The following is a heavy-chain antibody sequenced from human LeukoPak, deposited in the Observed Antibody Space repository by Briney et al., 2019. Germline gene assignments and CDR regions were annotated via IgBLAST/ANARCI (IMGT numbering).Heavy chain of an antibody. CDR3: ARGIAVAGTNWFDP. CDR2: IYHSGST. J-gene: IGHJ5*02. D-gene: IGHD6-19*01. CDR1: GGSFSGYY. Sequence: PSETLSLTCAVYGGSFSGYYWSWIRQPPGKGLEWIGSIYHSGSTYYNPSLKSRVTISVDTSKNQFSLKLSSVTAADTAVYYCARGIAVAGTNWFDPWGQGTLVTVSS. V-gene: IGHV4-34*01.